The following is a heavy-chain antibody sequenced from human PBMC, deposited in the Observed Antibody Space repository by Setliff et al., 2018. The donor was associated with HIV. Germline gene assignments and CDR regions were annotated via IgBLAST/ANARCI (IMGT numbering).Heavy chain of an antibody. CDR1: GGSISSYY. D-gene: IGHD6-19*01. J-gene: IGHJ4*02. CDR2: IYTSGST. V-gene: IGHV4-59*08. Sequence: SETLSLTCTVSGGSISSYYWSWIRQPPGKGLEWIGSIYTSGSTNYNPSLKSRLTISLDTKNQFSLKLSSVTAADTAMYFCARHDGGGWYVRVLATSFDYWGQGTLVTVSS. CDR3: ARHDGGGWYVRVLATSFDY.